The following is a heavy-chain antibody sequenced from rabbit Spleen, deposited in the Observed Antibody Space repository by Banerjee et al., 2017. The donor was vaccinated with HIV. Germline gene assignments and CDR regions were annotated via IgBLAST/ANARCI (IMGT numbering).Heavy chain of an antibody. V-gene: IGHV1S40*01. CDR3: VREVAAKFKL. Sequence: QSLEESGGDLVKPGASLTLTCTASGFSFSSSDWIYWVRQAPGKGLEWIGYIDPIFGLTAYANWANGRFTVSKTSSTTVTLQMTSLTGADTATYFCVREVAAKFKLWGPGTLVTVS. J-gene: IGHJ4*01. CDR1: GFSFSSSDW. CDR2: IDPIFGLT. D-gene: IGHD4-1*01.